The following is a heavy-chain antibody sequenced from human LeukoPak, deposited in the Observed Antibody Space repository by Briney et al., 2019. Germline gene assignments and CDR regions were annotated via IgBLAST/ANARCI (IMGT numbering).Heavy chain of an antibody. CDR1: GFTFSSYG. J-gene: IGHJ4*02. CDR2: IYSGGST. V-gene: IGHV3-53*01. Sequence: GGSLRLSCAASGFTFSSYGMHWVRQAPGKGLEWVSVIYSGGSTYYADSVKGRFTISRDNSKNTVYLQMNTLRAEDTAVYYCARDEGFSWGQGTLVTVSS. CDR3: ARDEGFS. D-gene: IGHD3-3*01.